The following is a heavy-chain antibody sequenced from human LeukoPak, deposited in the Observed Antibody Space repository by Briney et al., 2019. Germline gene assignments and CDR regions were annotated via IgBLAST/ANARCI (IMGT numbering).Heavy chain of an antibody. V-gene: IGHV4-61*08. CDR3: ARGRTPTDY. CDR1: GGSISSGDYY. CDR2: IYYRGTT. J-gene: IGHJ4*02. D-gene: IGHD1/OR15-1a*01. Sequence: SETLSLTCTVSGGSISSGDYYWSWIRQPPGKGLEWIGCIYYRGTTNHNPSLKSRVSISVDTSKNQFSLKLSSVTAAGTAVYYCARGRTPTDYWGQGTLVTVSS.